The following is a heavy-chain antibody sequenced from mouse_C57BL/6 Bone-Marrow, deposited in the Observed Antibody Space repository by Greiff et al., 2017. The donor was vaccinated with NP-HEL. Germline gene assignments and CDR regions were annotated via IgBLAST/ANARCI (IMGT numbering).Heavy chain of an antibody. CDR1: GFTFSSYA. V-gene: IGHV5-9-1*02. J-gene: IGHJ2*01. CDR2: ISSGGDYI. CDR3: TRERGYYGSIFDY. Sequence: EVMLVESGEGLVKPGGSLKLSCAASGFTFSSYAMSWVRQTPEKRLEWVAYISSGGDYIYYADTVKGRFTISRDNARNTLYLQMSSLKSEDTAMYYCTRERGYYGSIFDYWGQGTTLTVSS. D-gene: IGHD1-1*01.